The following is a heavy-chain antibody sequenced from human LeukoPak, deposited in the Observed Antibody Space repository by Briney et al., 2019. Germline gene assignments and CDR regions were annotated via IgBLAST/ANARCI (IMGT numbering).Heavy chain of an antibody. V-gene: IGHV3-23*01. D-gene: IGHD2-2*01. CDR2: ITVSGVST. Sequence: GGSLRLSCAASGFTFSRYDISWGRQAPGRGLEWVSAITVSGVSTYYADSVKGWFTISRDNSKNTLYLQMNSLRAEDPAVYYCAKKGCSIPNCPAYFDWWGRGTLVTVSS. CDR1: GFTFSRYD. CDR3: AKKGCSIPNCPAYFDW. J-gene: IGHJ4*02.